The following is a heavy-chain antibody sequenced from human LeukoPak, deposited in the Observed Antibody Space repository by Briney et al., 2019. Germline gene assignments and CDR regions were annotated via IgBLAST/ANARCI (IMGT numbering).Heavy chain of an antibody. D-gene: IGHD1-26*01. CDR1: RFTLSTYW. CDR2: IKQDGSQE. V-gene: IGHV3-7*03. J-gene: IGHJ4*02. CDR3: AKERVGATLFDY. Sequence: GGSLRLSCAASRFTLSTYWMSWVRQAPGKGLEWVAHIKQDGSQEYYVDSVKGRLTISRDNSKNTLYLQMNSLRAEDTAVYYCAKERVGATLFDYWGQGTLVTVSS.